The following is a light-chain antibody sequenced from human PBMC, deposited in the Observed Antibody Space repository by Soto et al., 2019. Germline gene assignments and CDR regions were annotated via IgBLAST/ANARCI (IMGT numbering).Light chain of an antibody. J-gene: IGKJ1*01. Sequence: EILMTQSPATLSVSPGGRATLSCRASQTISSNLAWYQHKPGQAPRLLFYDASNRATGIPARFSGSGSGTDFTLTISSLEPEDFALYYCQQRSNWPRTFGQGTKVDI. V-gene: IGKV3-11*01. CDR1: QTISSN. CDR2: DAS. CDR3: QQRSNWPRT.